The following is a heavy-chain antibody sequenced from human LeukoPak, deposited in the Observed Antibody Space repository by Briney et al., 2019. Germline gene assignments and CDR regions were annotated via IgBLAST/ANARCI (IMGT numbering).Heavy chain of an antibody. CDR1: GGSTSSYY. D-gene: IGHD6-19*01. V-gene: IGHV4-59*08. CDR3: ARHRSGSSWFAP. CDR2: IYYSGST. Sequence: SETLSLTCTVSGGSTSSYYWSWIRQPPGKGLEWIGYIYYSGSTNYNPSLKSRVTISVDTSKNQFSLKLSSVTAADTAVYYCARHRSGSSWFAPWGQGTLVTVSS. J-gene: IGHJ5*02.